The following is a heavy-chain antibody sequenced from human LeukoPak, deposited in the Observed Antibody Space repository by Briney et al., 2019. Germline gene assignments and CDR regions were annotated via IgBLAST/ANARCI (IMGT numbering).Heavy chain of an antibody. Sequence: GGSLRLSCTVSGFTVSSKFMSWVRHAPGKGLEWVANIKQDGSEKYYVDSVKGRFTISRDNAKNSLYLQMNSLRAEDTAVYYCARDLGYSGYDNPIAVAGKGLGNWFDPWGQGTLVTVSS. CDR3: ARDLGYSGYDNPIAVAGKGLGNWFDP. CDR1: GFTVSSKF. CDR2: IKQDGSEK. V-gene: IGHV3-7*01. J-gene: IGHJ5*02. D-gene: IGHD5-12*01.